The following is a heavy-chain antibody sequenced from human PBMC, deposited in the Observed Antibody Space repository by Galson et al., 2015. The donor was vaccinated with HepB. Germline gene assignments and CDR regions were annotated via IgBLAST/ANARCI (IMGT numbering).Heavy chain of an antibody. CDR1: GGTFSSYA. Sequence: SVKVSCKASGGTFSSYAISWVRQAPGQGLEWMGGIIPIFGTANYAQKFQGRVTITADESTSTAYMELSSLRSEDTAVYYCASGPAEVYCSSTSCSDYWGQGTLVTVSS. CDR2: IIPIFGTA. D-gene: IGHD2-2*01. J-gene: IGHJ4*02. V-gene: IGHV1-69*13. CDR3: ASGPAEVYCSSTSCSDY.